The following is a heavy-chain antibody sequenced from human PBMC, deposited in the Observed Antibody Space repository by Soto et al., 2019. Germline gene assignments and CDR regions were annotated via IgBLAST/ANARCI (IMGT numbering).Heavy chain of an antibody. V-gene: IGHV4-59*01. CDR3: ASLGICSSTSCYLWDAFDI. Sequence: QVQLQESGPGLVKPSETLSLTCTVSGGSISSYYWSWIRQPPGKGLEWIGYIYYSGSTNYNPSLKSRVTISVDTSKNQFSLKLSSVTAADTAVYYCASLGICSSTSCYLWDAFDIWGQGTMVTVSS. D-gene: IGHD2-2*01. CDR2: IYYSGST. CDR1: GGSISSYY. J-gene: IGHJ3*02.